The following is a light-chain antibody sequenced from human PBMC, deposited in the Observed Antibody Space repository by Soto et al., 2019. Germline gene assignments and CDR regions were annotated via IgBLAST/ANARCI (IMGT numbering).Light chain of an antibody. Sequence: QSVLTQPPSVSGAPGQRVTISCTGSSSNIGAGYDVHWYQQRPGTAPKLLIFGNINRPSGVPDRFSGSKSGTSASLAITGLPAEDGGDYFRQSYDSTLSARYVFGTGTKVTVL. CDR1: SSNIGAGYD. V-gene: IGLV1-40*01. J-gene: IGLJ1*01. CDR3: QSYDSTLSARYV. CDR2: GNI.